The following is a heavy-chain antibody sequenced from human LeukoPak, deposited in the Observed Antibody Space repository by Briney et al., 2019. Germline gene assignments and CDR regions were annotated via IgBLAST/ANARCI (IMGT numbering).Heavy chain of an antibody. D-gene: IGHD3-3*01. J-gene: IGHJ6*02. V-gene: IGHV4-59*01. CDR2: IYYSGST. CDR3: ASGPYYDFWSCNETTPQHYYYYYGLDV. CDR1: GGSISSYY. Sequence: SETLSLTCTVSGGSISSYYWSWIRQPPGKGLEWIGYIYYSGSTNYNPSLKSRVTISVDTSNNHISLKLSSVPAADPFVYYCASGPYYDFWSCNETTPQHYYYYYGLDVWGQGTTVTVSS.